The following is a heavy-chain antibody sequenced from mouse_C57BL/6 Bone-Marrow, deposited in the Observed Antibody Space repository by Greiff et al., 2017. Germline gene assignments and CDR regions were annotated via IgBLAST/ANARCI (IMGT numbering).Heavy chain of an antibody. CDR3: ARSRIYYDYDGWCAY. J-gene: IGHJ3*01. CDR2: IYPRDGST. CDR1: GYTFTSYD. V-gene: IGHV1-85*01. Sequence: QVHVKQSGPELVKPGASVKLSCKASGYTFTSYDINWVKQRPGQGLEWIGWIYPRDGSTKYNEKFKGKATLTVDPSSSTAYMELHSLTSEDSAVYFCARSRIYYDYDGWCAYWGQGTLVTVSA. D-gene: IGHD2-4*01.